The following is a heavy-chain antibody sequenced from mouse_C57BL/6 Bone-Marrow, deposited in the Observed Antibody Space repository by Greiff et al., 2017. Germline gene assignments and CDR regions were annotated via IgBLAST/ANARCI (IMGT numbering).Heavy chain of an antibody. CDR3: ASSFYYDLYYYAMDY. CDR1: GYTFTSYW. CDR2: IDPNSGGT. Sequence: QVQLQQSGAELVKPGASVTLSCKASGYTFTSYWMHWVKQRPGRGLEWIGRIDPNSGGTKYNEKFKSKATLTLDKPSSAAYMQRSSLTSEDSAVYYCASSFYYDLYYYAMDYWGQGTSVTVSS. V-gene: IGHV1-72*01. D-gene: IGHD2-4*01. J-gene: IGHJ4*01.